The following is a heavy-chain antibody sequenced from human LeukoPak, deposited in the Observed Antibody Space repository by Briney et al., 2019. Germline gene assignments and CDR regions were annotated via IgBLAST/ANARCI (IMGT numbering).Heavy chain of an antibody. CDR3: AKGAAAGTWGTSFDS. Sequence: GGSLRLSCAASGFTFNAYPMHWVRQAPGKGLEWVAVISYDGSYECYAESVKGRFTISRDNSKNTLYLQINSLRAEDTAVYYCAKGAAAGTWGTSFDSWGQGTLVTVTS. D-gene: IGHD6-13*01. V-gene: IGHV3-30*01. J-gene: IGHJ4*02. CDR1: GFTFNAYP. CDR2: ISYDGSYE.